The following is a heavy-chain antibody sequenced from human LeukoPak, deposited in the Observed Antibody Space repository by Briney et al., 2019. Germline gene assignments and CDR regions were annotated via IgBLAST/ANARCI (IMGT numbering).Heavy chain of an antibody. CDR2: MNPNSGNT. V-gene: IGHV1-8*01. CDR3: ARDYSNFRDYFDY. CDR1: GYTFTSYD. J-gene: IGHJ4*02. D-gene: IGHD4-11*01. Sequence: ASVKVSCKASGYTFTSYDINWVRQATGQGLEWMGWMNPNSGNTGYAQKFQGRVTMTRNTSISTAYMELSSLRSEDTAVYYCARDYSNFRDYFDYWGQGTLVTVSS.